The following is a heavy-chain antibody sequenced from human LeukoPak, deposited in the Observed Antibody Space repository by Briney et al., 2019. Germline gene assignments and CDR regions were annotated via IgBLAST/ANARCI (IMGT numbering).Heavy chain of an antibody. CDR1: GFAFTSYV. D-gene: IGHD3-10*01. V-gene: IGHV3-23*01. Sequence: PGGSLRLSCAASGFAFTSYVMSWVRQAPGRGLEWVSGISLSGDETYYADSVEGRFTISRDNTKNTLYLQVNSLRAEDTAVYYCAKHRSGTYYEAFDYWGRGTLVTVSS. CDR2: ISLSGDET. CDR3: AKHRSGTYYEAFDY. J-gene: IGHJ4*02.